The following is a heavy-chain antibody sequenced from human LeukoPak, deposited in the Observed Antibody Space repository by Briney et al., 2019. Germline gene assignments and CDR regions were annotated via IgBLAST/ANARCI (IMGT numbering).Heavy chain of an antibody. CDR3: AKDLEALADIMITFGGVIVRLTDAFDI. D-gene: IGHD3-16*02. CDR1: GYSISSGYY. Sequence: PSETLSLTCNVSGYSISSGYYWGWIRQPPGKGLEWIGSIYHSGSTYDNPSLKSRVTISVDTSKNQFSLKLSSVTAADTAVYYCAKDLEALADIMITFGGVIVRLTDAFDIWGQGTMVTVSS. CDR2: IYHSGST. V-gene: IGHV4-38-2*02. J-gene: IGHJ3*02.